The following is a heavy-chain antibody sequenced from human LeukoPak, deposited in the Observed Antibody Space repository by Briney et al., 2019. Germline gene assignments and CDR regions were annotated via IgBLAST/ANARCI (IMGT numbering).Heavy chain of an antibody. CDR1: GFTFSSEC. CDR2: IKQDGSEK. CDR3: ARDSIVGAYYFDY. Sequence: PGGSLRLSYASSGFTFSSECMSWVRQAPGKGLEWVANIKQDGSEKYYVDSVKGRFTISRDNAKNSLYLQMNSLRAEDTAVYYCARDSIVGAYYFDYWSQGTLVTVSS. D-gene: IGHD1-26*01. J-gene: IGHJ4*02. V-gene: IGHV3-7*01.